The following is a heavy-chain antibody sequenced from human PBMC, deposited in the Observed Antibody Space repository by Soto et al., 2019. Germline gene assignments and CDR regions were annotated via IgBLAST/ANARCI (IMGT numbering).Heavy chain of an antibody. V-gene: IGHV1-46*01. Sequence: ASVKVSCKASGNSFTTYYMHWVRQAPGQGLEWMGIINPSGGRTTYAQKFQGRVTMTRDTSTSTFHMELSSLTSEDTAVYYCAGLYNYDSSGYYDYWGQGPLVTVSS. CDR2: INPSGGRT. D-gene: IGHD3-22*01. J-gene: IGHJ4*02. CDR1: GNSFTTYY. CDR3: AGLYNYDSSGYYDY.